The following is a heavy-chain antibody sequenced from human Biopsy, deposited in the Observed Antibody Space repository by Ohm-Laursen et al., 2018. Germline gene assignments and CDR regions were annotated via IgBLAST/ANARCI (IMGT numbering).Heavy chain of an antibody. V-gene: IGHV3-30*03. D-gene: IGHD4-11*01. Sequence: SLRLSCAAFGFTFSSYGMHWVRQAPGKGLEWVAVISYDGSGEYYADSLQGRFIISRDNPKNTVDLQMNSLRAEDTAVYFCARDGKRWDYSTYFSWHFDLWGRGTLVTVSS. CDR2: ISYDGSGE. CDR3: ARDGKRWDYSTYFSWHFDL. CDR1: GFTFSSYG. J-gene: IGHJ2*01.